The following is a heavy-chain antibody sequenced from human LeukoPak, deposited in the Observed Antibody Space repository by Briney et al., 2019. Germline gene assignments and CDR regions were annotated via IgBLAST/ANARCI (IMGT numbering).Heavy chain of an antibody. D-gene: IGHD6-19*01. CDR1: GGSLSTYY. V-gene: IGHV4-59*01. CDR3: ARGRYSGGWYDY. J-gene: IGHJ4*02. CDR2: IYYTGST. Sequence: SETLSLTCTVSGGSLSTYYWSWIRQPPGKGLEYIAYIYYTGSTDYNPSLKSRVSISVDTSKNQFSLELNSVTAADTAVYYWARGRYSGGWYDYWGQGTLVTVSS.